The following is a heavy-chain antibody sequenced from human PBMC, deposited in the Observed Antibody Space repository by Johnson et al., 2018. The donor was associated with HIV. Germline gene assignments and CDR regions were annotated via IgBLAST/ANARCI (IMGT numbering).Heavy chain of an antibody. J-gene: IGHJ3*02. CDR2: IYSGGST. Sequence: QVQLVESGGGVVQPGGSLRLSCAASGFTFSTYGMHWVRQAPGKGLDWVSVIYSGGSTYYADSVKGRFTISRDKAKNSLYLQISSLRPEDTALYYFAKGDLTGWSTDALDIRGQGTMVTVSS. CDR1: GFTFSTYG. D-gene: IGHD3-9*01. V-gene: IGHV3-NL1*01. CDR3: AKGDLTGWSTDALDI.